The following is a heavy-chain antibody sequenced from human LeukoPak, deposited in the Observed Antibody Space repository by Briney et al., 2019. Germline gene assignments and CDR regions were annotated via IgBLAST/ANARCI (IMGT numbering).Heavy chain of an antibody. V-gene: IGHV4-39*01. CDR3: ARRYYDILTGYYNVMAWFDP. Sequence: SETLSLTCTVSGGSISSSSYYWGWIRQPPGKGLEWIGSINYSGSTYYNPSLKSRVTISVDTSKNQFSLKLSSLTAADTAVYYCARRYYDILTGYYNVMAWFDPWGQGTLVTVSS. D-gene: IGHD3-9*01. CDR2: INYSGST. J-gene: IGHJ5*02. CDR1: GGSISSSSYY.